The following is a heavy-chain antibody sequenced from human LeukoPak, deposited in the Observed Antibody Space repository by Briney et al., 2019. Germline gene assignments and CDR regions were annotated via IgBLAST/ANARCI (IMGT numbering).Heavy chain of an antibody. CDR3: ARGRGATVITNFDY. D-gene: IGHD4-23*01. V-gene: IGHV5-51*01. CDR2: ISPGDSDT. CDR1: GYTFTGYW. Sequence: GESLKISCKSSGYTFTGYWIGWVRQMPGKGLEWMGIISPGDSDTRYSPSFQDQVTMSADKSINTAYLQWGSLKASDTAMYYCARGRGATVITNFDYWGQGTLVTVSS. J-gene: IGHJ4*02.